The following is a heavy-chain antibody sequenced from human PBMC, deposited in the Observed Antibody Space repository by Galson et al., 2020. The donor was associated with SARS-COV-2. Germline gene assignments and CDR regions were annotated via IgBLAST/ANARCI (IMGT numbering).Heavy chain of an antibody. V-gene: IGHV5-51*01. Sequence: GESLKISCKGSGYSFTSYWIGWVRQMPGKGLEWMGIIYPGDSDTRYSPSFQGQVTISADKSISTAYLQWSSLKASDTAMYYCAGQNYDYVWGSYRYDAFDLWGQGTMVSVSS. D-gene: IGHD3-16*02. CDR3: AGQNYDYVWGSYRYDAFDL. J-gene: IGHJ3*01. CDR1: GYSFTSYW. CDR2: IYPGDSDT.